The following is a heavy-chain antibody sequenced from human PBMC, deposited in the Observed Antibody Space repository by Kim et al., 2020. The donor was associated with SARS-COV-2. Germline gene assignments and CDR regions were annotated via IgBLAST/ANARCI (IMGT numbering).Heavy chain of an antibody. CDR2: IYYSGST. CDR1: GGSVSSGSYY. V-gene: IGHV4-61*01. CDR3: ARSRFMVVARFDI. Sequence: SETLSLTCTVSGGSVSSGSYYWSWIRQPPGKGLEWIGYIYYSGSTNYNPSLKSRVTISVDTSKNQFSLKLSSVTAADTAVYYCARSRFMVVARFDIWGQGTMVTVSS. J-gene: IGHJ3*02. D-gene: IGHD2-15*01.